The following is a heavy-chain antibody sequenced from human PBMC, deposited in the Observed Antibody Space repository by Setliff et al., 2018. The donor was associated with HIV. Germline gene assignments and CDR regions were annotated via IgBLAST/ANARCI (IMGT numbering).Heavy chain of an antibody. V-gene: IGHV3-7*03. CDR1: GFTFRYFA. Sequence: PGGSLRLSCATSGFTFRYFAMSWVRQAPGKGLEWVANINQNGREKYYVDSVKGRFTISRDNSKNTLYLQMNSLRVEDTAVYYCAKGRYGGYDWGTLDIWGQGTMVTVSS. CDR3: AKGRYGGYDWGTLDI. J-gene: IGHJ3*02. CDR2: INQNGREK. D-gene: IGHD5-12*01.